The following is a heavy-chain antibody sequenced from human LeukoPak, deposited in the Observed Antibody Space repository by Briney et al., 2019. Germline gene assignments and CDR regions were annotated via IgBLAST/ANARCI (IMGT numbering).Heavy chain of an antibody. Sequence: ASVKVSCKASGYTFTTYAMNWVRQAPGQGLEWMGWINTNTGNPTYAQGFTGRFVFSLDTSVSTAYLQISSLKAEDTAVYYCAKNQLWFGGKMDVWGKGTTVTVSS. D-gene: IGHD3-10*01. CDR2: INTNTGNP. V-gene: IGHV7-4-1*02. CDR1: GYTFTTYA. J-gene: IGHJ6*04. CDR3: AKNQLWFGGKMDV.